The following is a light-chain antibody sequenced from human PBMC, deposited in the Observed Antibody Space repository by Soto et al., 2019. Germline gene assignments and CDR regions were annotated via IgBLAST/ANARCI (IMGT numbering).Light chain of an antibody. J-gene: IGKJ1*01. CDR3: QQFNNWPWT. V-gene: IGKV3-15*01. CDR2: GAS. CDR1: QSVSSN. Sequence: EIVMTQSPATLSVSPGERATLSCRASQSVSSNLAWYQQKPGQAPSLLIYGASTRATGFPARFSGSGSGTEFTLTINSLQSEDFAVYYCQQFNNWPWTFGQGTKVEIK.